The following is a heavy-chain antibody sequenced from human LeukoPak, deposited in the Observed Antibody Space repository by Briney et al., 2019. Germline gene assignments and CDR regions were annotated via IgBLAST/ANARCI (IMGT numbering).Heavy chain of an antibody. CDR3: ARDPTAMETGPFDY. CDR2: MSYDGSNK. J-gene: IGHJ4*02. CDR1: GFTFCSYA. D-gene: IGHD5-18*01. V-gene: IGHV3-30-3*01. Sequence: GRSLRLSCAASGFTFCSYAMHWVRQAPGKGLEEVAVMSYDGSNKYYADSVKGRFTISRDNSKNTLYLQMNSLRAEDTAVYYCARDPTAMETGPFDYWGQGTLVTVSS.